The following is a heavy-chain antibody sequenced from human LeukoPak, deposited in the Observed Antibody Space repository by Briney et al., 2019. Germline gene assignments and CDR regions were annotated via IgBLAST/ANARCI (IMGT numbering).Heavy chain of an antibody. J-gene: IGHJ4*02. Sequence: GGSLRLSRAASGFTFSSYSMNWVRQAPGKGLEWVSSISSSSSYINYADSVKGRFTISRDNAKNSLYLQMNSLRAEDTAVYYCARAFYDILTGLAYYFDYWGQGTLVTVSS. V-gene: IGHV3-21*01. CDR3: ARAFYDILTGLAYYFDY. CDR1: GFTFSSYS. CDR2: ISSSSSYI. D-gene: IGHD3-9*01.